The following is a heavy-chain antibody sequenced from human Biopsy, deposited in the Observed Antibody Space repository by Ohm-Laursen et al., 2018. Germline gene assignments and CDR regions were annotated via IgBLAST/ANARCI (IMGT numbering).Heavy chain of an antibody. V-gene: IGHV1-69*04. J-gene: IGHJ4*02. CDR2: IVPILGTV. CDR3: ATDADGYYTEFDF. D-gene: IGHD5-24*01. Sequence: SVKVSCKASGGPFNNHAFSWVRQAPGQGLEWLGRIVPILGTVNYAQRFQSRVALTADKSTGTAYMELNRLISDDTAVYYCATDADGYYTEFDFWGQGTLITVSS. CDR1: GGPFNNHA.